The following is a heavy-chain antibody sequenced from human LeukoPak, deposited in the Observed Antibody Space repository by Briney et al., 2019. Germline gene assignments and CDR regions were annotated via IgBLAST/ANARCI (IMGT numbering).Heavy chain of an antibody. Sequence: GGSLRLSCAASGFTFSNNWMTWVRQAPGKGLEWVASVKKDESEKYYVDSVKGRFTISRDNAKNSLYLQMNSLRVEDTAVYYCAREGVTAAADYWGQGTLVTVSS. CDR2: VKKDESEK. D-gene: IGHD6-13*01. CDR3: AREGVTAAADY. V-gene: IGHV3-7*01. J-gene: IGHJ4*02. CDR1: GFTFSNNW.